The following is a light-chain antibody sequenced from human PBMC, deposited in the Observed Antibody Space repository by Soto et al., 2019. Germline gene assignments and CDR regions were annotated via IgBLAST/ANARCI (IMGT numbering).Light chain of an antibody. V-gene: IGLV2-14*03. J-gene: IGLJ3*02. CDR2: DVD. CDR1: SSDIGGYNH. Sequence: QSLLTQPTSVSGSPGQSITISCTGVSSDIGGYNHVSWYQQHPGKVPRLIIYDVDNRPLGVSNRFSGSQSGNMASLTISGLQAEDEADYYCCAYTARTTLSWVFGGGTKLTVL. CDR3: CAYTARTTLSWV.